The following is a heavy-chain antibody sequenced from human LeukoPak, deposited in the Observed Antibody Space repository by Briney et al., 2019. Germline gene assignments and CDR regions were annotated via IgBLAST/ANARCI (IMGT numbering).Heavy chain of an antibody. CDR3: ARDRFKEQLALGY. Sequence: GGSLRLSCAASGFTFSSYSMNWVRQAPGKGLEWVSSISSSSSYIYYADSVKGRFTISRDNAKNSLYLQMNSLRAEDTAVYYCARDRFKEQLALGYWGQGTLVTVSS. CDR1: GFTFSSYS. D-gene: IGHD6-13*01. J-gene: IGHJ4*02. V-gene: IGHV3-21*01. CDR2: ISSSSSYI.